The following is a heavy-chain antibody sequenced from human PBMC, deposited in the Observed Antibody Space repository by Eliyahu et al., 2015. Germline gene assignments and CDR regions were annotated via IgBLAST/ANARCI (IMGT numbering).Heavy chain of an antibody. CDR2: MYHNGNA. D-gene: IGHD3-10*01. CDR1: GYSITSGYY. J-gene: IGHJ4*02. Sequence: QVQLQESGPRLVNPSETLSLTCSVXGYSITSGYYWGWVRQPPGKGLEWIGSMYHNGNAFHNSSLKSRLTMSADTSKNQFSLKLSSVTAADTAVYYCARVKDYYGSGTYSFDYWGQGALVTVSS. V-gene: IGHV4-38-2*02. CDR3: ARVKDYYGSGTYSFDY.